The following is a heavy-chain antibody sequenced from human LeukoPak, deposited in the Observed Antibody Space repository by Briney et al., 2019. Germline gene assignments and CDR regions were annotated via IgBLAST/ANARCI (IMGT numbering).Heavy chain of an antibody. Sequence: GGSLRLSCAASGFTFDDYAMHWARQAPGKGLEWVSGISWNSGSIGYADSVKGRFTISRDNAKNSLYLQMNSLRAEDTAVYYCARVEDGYNYYFDYWGQGTLVTVSS. CDR3: ARVEDGYNYYFDY. V-gene: IGHV3-9*01. CDR2: ISWNSGSI. D-gene: IGHD5-24*01. CDR1: GFTFDDYA. J-gene: IGHJ4*02.